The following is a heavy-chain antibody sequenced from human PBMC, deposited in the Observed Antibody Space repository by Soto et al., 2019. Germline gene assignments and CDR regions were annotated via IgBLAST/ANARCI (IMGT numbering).Heavy chain of an antibody. CDR2: ISAYNGNT. V-gene: IGHV1-18*01. J-gene: IGHJ6*03. CDR1: GYTFTGYG. Sequence: ASVKVSCKASGYTFTGYGISWVRQAPGQGLEWMGWISAYNGNTNYAQKLQGRVTMTTDTSTSTAYMELRSLRSDDSAVYYCAIFSDIVVVPAAQNYYYYMDVWGKGTTVTVSS. D-gene: IGHD2-2*01. CDR3: AIFSDIVVVPAAQNYYYYMDV.